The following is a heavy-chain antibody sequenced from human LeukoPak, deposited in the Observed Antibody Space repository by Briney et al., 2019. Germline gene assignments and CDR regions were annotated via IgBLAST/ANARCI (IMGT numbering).Heavy chain of an antibody. CDR1: GYTFTGYY. CDR2: INPNSGGT. Sequence: ASVKVSCKASGYTFTGYYMHWVRQAPGQGLEWMGWINPNSGGTNYAQKFQGRVTMTRDPSISTAYMELSRLRSDDTAVYYCARGGFVQYYYYYYGMDVWGQGTTVTVSS. J-gene: IGHJ6*02. D-gene: IGHD3-16*02. V-gene: IGHV1-2*02. CDR3: ARGGFVQYYYYYYGMDV.